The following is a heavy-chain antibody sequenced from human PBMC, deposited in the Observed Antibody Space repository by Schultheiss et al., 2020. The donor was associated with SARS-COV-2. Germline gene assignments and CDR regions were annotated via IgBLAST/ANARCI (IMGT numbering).Heavy chain of an antibody. J-gene: IGHJ4*02. CDR2: INHSGST. CDR3: ARASRRRFTMVRGDYFDY. V-gene: IGHV4-34*01. D-gene: IGHD3-10*01. Sequence: SETLSLTCAVYGGSFSGYNWSWIRQPPGKGLEWIGEINHSGSTNYNPSLKSRVTISVDTSKNQFSLKLSSVTAADTAVYYCARASRRRFTMVRGDYFDYWGQGTMVTVSS. CDR1: GGSFSGYN.